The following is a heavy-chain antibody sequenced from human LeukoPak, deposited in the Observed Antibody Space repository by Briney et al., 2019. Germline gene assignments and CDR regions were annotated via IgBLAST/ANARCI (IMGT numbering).Heavy chain of an antibody. CDR3: ARAVGDSSTFDY. J-gene: IGHJ4*02. Sequence: GGSLRLSCAASGFTVSSNYMSWVRQAPGKGLEWVSVIYSGGSTYYADSVKGRFTISRDNSKNTLYLQMNSLRAEDTAVYYCARAVGDSSTFDYWGQGTLVTVSS. D-gene: IGHD6-13*01. CDR1: GFTVSSNY. CDR2: IYSGGST. V-gene: IGHV3-53*01.